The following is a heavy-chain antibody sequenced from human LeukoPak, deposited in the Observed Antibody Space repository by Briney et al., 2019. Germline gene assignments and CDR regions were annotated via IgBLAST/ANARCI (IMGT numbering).Heavy chain of an antibody. D-gene: IGHD4-17*01. V-gene: IGHV1-69*05. CDR1: GGTFSSYA. CDR3: ARNTRDYGDYYFDY. J-gene: IGHJ4*02. Sequence: SVKVSCKASGGTFSSYAISWVRQAPGQGLERMGGIIPIFGTANYAQKFQGRVTITTDESTSTAYMELSSLRSEDTAVYYCARNTRDYGDYYFDYWGQGTLVTVSS. CDR2: IIPIFGTA.